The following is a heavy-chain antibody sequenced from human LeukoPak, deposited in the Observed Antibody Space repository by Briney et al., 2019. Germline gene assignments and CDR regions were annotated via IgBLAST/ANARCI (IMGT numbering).Heavy chain of an antibody. J-gene: IGHJ4*02. CDR3: ARVNIYDILTGYDDN. CDR2: INPNSGGT. D-gene: IGHD3-9*01. CDR1: GYTFTGYY. Sequence: ASVKVSCKASGYTFTGYYMHWVRQAPGQGLEWMGRINPNSGGTNYAQKFQGRVTMTRDTSISTAYMELSRLRSDDTAVYYCARVNIYDILTGYDDNWGQGTLVTVS. V-gene: IGHV1-2*06.